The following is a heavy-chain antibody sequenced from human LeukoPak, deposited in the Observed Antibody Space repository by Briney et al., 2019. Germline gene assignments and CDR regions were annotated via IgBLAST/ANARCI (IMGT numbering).Heavy chain of an antibody. Sequence: PSETLSLTCTVSGDSISSSSYYWGWIRQPPGKGLEWIGSIYYSGSTYFNLSLKSRVTISVDTSKNQFSLKLSSVTAADTAVYYCARPRLGATPFDAFDIWGQGTMVTVSS. CDR3: ARPRLGATPFDAFDI. CDR2: IYYSGST. D-gene: IGHD1-26*01. V-gene: IGHV4-39*07. CDR1: GDSISSSSYY. J-gene: IGHJ3*02.